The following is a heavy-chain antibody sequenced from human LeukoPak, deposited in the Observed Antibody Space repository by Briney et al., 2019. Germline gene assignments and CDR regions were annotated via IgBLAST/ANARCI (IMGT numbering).Heavy chain of an antibody. CDR1: GFTFSSYE. Sequence: GGSLRLSCAASGFTFSSYEMDWVRQAPGKGLEWVSYISSSGSTIYYADSVKGRFTISRDNAKNSLYLQMNSLRAEDTAVYYCARVLTAMLLWGQGTLVTVSS. D-gene: IGHD2-15*01. CDR2: ISSSGSTI. V-gene: IGHV3-48*03. CDR3: ARVLTAMLL. J-gene: IGHJ4*02.